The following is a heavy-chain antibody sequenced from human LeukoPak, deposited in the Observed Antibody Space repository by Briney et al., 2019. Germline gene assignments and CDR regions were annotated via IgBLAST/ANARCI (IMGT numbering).Heavy chain of an antibody. CDR3: ARDAERGYYYYMDV. D-gene: IGHD1-1*01. CDR1: GYTFTSYD. J-gene: IGHJ6*03. V-gene: IGHV1-8*01. Sequence: ASVKVSCKASGYTFTSYDINWVRQATGQGLEWMGWMNPNSGNTGYAQKFQGRVTMTRNTSISTAYMELSSLRSEDTAVYYCARDAERGYYYYMDVWGKGTTVTVSS. CDR2: MNPNSGNT.